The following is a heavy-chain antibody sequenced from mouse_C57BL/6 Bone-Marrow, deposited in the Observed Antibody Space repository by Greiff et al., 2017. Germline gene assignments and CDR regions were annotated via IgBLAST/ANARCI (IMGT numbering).Heavy chain of an antibody. CDR2: IDPENGDT. Sequence: VQLQQSGVELVRPGASVKLSCTASGFNIKDDYMHWVKQRPEQGLEWIGWIDPENGDTEYASKFQGKATITADTSSNTAYLQLSSLTSEDTAGFYCTTGSYYGSLFAYWGQGTLGTVSA. V-gene: IGHV14-4*01. CDR1: GFNIKDDY. D-gene: IGHD1-1*01. J-gene: IGHJ3*01. CDR3: TTGSYYGSLFAY.